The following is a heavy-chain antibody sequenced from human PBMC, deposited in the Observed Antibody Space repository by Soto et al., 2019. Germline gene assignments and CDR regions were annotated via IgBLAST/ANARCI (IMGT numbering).Heavy chain of an antibody. V-gene: IGHV4-61*01. D-gene: IGHD4-17*01. Sequence: QVQLQESGPGLVKPSETLSLTCTVSGGSVSSGSYYWSWIRQPPGKGLEWIGYIYYSGSTNYNPSLNSRVTISVDTSKNQFSLKLSSVTAADTAVYYCARSYGDYPGYWGQGTLVTVSS. J-gene: IGHJ4*02. CDR3: ARSYGDYPGY. CDR1: GGSVSSGSYY. CDR2: IYYSGST.